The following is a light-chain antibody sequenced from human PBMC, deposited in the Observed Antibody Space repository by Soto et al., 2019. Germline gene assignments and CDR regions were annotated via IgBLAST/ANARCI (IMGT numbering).Light chain of an antibody. J-gene: IGLJ1*01. V-gene: IGLV2-8*01. CDR3: QSYDSRLSGSL. Sequence: QSALTQPPSASGSPGQSVTISCTGTSSDVGAYDYVSWYQQHPGKAPKLLIYGNSNRPSGVPDRFSGSKSGTSASLAITGLQAEDESDYYCQSYDSRLSGSLSGTGTKFTVL. CDR2: GNS. CDR1: SSDVGAYDY.